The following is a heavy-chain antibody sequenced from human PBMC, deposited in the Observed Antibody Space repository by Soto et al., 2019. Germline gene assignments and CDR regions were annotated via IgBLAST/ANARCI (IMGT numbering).Heavy chain of an antibody. CDR3: AKSHIVVQLTPADFDY. CDR2: ISWSSGSI. Sequence: EVQLVESGGGLVQPGRSLRLSCAASGFTFDDYAMQWVRQAPGKGLEWVSGISWSSGSIEYGDSVRGRFTISRDNTRNSLYIQMNCLRSKNPALYCCAKSHIVVQLTPADFDYCGQGVLVPVAS. V-gene: IGHV3-9*01. CDR1: GFTFDDYA. J-gene: IGHJ4*02. D-gene: IGHD2-21*01.